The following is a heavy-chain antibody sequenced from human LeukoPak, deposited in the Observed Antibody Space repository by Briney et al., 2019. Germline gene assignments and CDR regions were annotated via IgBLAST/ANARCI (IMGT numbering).Heavy chain of an antibody. CDR2: INPNSGGT. CDR1: GYTSTGYY. Sequence: ASVKVSCKASGYTSTGYYMHWVRQAPGQGLEWMGWINPNSGGTNYAQKFQGRVTISADKSISTAYLQWSSLKASDTAMYYCASSLLWFGKADYWGQGTLVTVSS. D-gene: IGHD3-10*01. V-gene: IGHV1-2*02. J-gene: IGHJ4*02. CDR3: ASSLLWFGKADY.